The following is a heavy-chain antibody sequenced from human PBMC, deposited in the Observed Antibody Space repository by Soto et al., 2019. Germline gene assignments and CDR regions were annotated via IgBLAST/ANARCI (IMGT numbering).Heavy chain of an antibody. CDR2: FYFSGNT. CDR1: GGSISSSNYY. J-gene: IGHJ6*03. Sequence: SETLSLTCTVSGGSISSSNYYWGWIRQPPGKGLEWIGNFYFSGNTYYNPSLKSRVTMSVDTSKNQFSLKLSSVTAADTAIYYCAWGGFYYYMDIWGKGTTVTVSS. CDR3: AWGGFYYYMDI. D-gene: IGHD3-16*01. V-gene: IGHV4-39*01.